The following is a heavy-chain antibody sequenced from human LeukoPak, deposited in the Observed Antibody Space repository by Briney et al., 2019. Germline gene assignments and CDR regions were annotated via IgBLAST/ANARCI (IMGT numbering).Heavy chain of an antibody. J-gene: IGHJ4*02. V-gene: IGHV3-33*03. CDR2: IWYDGSNK. CDR1: GFTFSSYG. Sequence: PGGSLRLSCAASGFTFSSYGMHWVRQAPGKGLEWVAVIWYDGSNKYYADSVKGRFTISRDNAKNSLYLQMNSLRAEDTAVYYCARSGAPIDYWGQGTLVTVSS. CDR3: ARSGAPIDY.